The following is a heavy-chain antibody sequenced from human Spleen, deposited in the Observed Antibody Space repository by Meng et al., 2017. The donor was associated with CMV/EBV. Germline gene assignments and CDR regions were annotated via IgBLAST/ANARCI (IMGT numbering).Heavy chain of an antibody. CDR3: ARALWWYDV. J-gene: IGHJ6*02. Sequence: ASVKVSCKASGYTFTSYDINWVRQATGQGLEWMGWMNPNSGNTGYAQKFQGRVTITTDETTSTAYMELSSLRSEDTAVYYCARALWWYDVWGQGTTVTVSS. CDR2: MNPNSGNT. CDR1: GYTFTSYD. V-gene: IGHV1-8*01. D-gene: IGHD4-23*01.